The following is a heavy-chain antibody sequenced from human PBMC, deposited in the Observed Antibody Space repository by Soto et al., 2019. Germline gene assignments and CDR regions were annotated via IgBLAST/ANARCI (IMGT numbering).Heavy chain of an antibody. CDR2: MYSDGKT. CDR1: GFVVNRNY. CDR3: ARSPYCGTECNSGYLDF. V-gene: IGHV3-53*01. J-gene: IGHJ4*02. D-gene: IGHD2-21*01. Sequence: PVGSLRLSCATSGFVVNRNYMHWVRQAPGKGLEWVSVMYSDGKTFYGESVKGRFTMSRDNSKNTVFLHMKSLRAEDTAVYYCARSPYCGTECNSGYLDFWGQGSLVTVSS.